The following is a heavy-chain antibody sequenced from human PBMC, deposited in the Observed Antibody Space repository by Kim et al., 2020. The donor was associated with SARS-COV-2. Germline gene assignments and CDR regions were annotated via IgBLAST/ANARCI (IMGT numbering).Heavy chain of an antibody. CDR2: IWYDGSNK. CDR1: GFTFSSYG. CDR3: ARDRYCSSTSCYGYGMDV. D-gene: IGHD2-2*01. J-gene: IGHJ6*02. Sequence: GGSLRLSCAASGFTFSSYGMHWVRQAPGKGLEWVAVIWYDGSNKYYADSVKGRFTISRDNSKNTLYLQMNSLRAEDTAVYYCARDRYCSSTSCYGYGMDVWGQGTTVTVSS. V-gene: IGHV3-33*01.